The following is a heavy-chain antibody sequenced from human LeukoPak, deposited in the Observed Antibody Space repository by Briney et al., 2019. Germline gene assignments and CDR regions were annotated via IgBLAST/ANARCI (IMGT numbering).Heavy chain of an antibody. CDR1: GFTVSSNY. V-gene: IGHV3-66*01. Sequence: GGSLRLSCAASGFTVSSNYMSWVRQAPGRGLEWVSVIYSGGSTCYADSVKGRFTISRDNSKNTLYPQMNSLRAEDTAVYYCARVALPGTVYYFDYWGQGTLVTVSS. J-gene: IGHJ4*02. D-gene: IGHD6-13*01. CDR2: IYSGGST. CDR3: ARVALPGTVYYFDY.